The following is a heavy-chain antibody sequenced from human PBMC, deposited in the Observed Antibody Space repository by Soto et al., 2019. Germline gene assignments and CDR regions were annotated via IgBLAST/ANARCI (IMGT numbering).Heavy chain of an antibody. D-gene: IGHD6-19*01. CDR2: ISGGGSA. Sequence: HPGGSLRLSCAASGFTFSSYAMTWVRQAPGKGLEWVSGISGGGSADYTDFVKGRFTISRDNSKNTLYLQMNSLRAEDTAVYYCGKRLPVAGRAFDIWGQGTMVTVSS. V-gene: IGHV3-23*01. CDR1: GFTFSSYA. J-gene: IGHJ3*02. CDR3: GKRLPVAGRAFDI.